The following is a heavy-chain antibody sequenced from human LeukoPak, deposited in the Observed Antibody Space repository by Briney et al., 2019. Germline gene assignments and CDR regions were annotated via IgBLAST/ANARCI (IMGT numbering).Heavy chain of an antibody. Sequence: SETLSLTCAVYGGSFSGYYWSWIRQPPGKELEWIGEINHSGSTNYNPSLKSRVTISVDTTKNQFSLKLSSVTAADTAVYYCARGDRVRQHYYYMDVWGKGTTVTVSS. CDR1: GGSFSGYY. V-gene: IGHV4-34*01. CDR2: INHSGST. J-gene: IGHJ6*03. CDR3: ARGDRVRQHYYYMDV. D-gene: IGHD6-6*01.